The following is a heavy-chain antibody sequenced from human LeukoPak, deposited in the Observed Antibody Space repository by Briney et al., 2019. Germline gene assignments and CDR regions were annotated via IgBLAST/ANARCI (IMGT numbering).Heavy chain of an antibody. CDR2: IKQDGSEK. Sequence: PGGSLRLSCAASGFTFSSYWMSWVRQAPGKGLEWVANIKQDGSEKYYVDSVKGRFTISRDNDKNSLFLQMNSLRAEDTAVYYCVREIVWSSYYFDYWGQGTLVTVSS. J-gene: IGHJ4*02. CDR3: VREIVWSSYYFDY. CDR1: GFTFSSYW. D-gene: IGHD3-10*01. V-gene: IGHV3-7*01.